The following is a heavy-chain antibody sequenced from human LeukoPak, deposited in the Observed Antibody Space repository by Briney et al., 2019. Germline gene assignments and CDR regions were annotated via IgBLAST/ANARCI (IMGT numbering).Heavy chain of an antibody. CDR2: ISYDGSNK. CDR1: GFTFSSYA. J-gene: IGHJ5*02. CDR3: ARAIPYYDILTGYSNWFDP. Sequence: GGSLRLSCAASGFTFSSYAMHWVRQAPGKGLEWVAVISYDGSNKYYADSVKGRFTISRDNSKNTLYLQMNSLRAEDTAVYYCARAIPYYDILTGYSNWFDPWGQGTLVTVSS. D-gene: IGHD3-9*01. V-gene: IGHV3-30-3*01.